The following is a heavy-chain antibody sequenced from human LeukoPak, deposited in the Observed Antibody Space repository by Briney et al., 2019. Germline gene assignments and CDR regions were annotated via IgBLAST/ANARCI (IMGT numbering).Heavy chain of an antibody. Sequence: ASMKFSSKRSGYTLTKFSMRWVRDAPGKRIEWMGGFDPEDGEAFYAQKFQGRTTMTEDTSTDTAYMELSSLRSEDTAVYYYATHPLGYFDTWGQGTQVTVSS. J-gene: IGHJ4*02. CDR2: FDPEDGEA. CDR1: GYTLTKFS. V-gene: IGHV1-24*01. CDR3: ATHPLGYFDT.